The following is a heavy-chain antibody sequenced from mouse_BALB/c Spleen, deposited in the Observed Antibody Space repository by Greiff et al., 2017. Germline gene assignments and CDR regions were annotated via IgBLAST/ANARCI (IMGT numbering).Heavy chain of an antibody. D-gene: IGHD1-1*01. Sequence: EVKLMESGGGLVQPGGSRKLSCAASGFTFSSFGMHWVRQAPEKGLEWVAYISSGSSTIYYADTVKGRFTISRDNPKNTLFLQMTSLRSEDTAMYYCARELRAMDYWGQGTSVTVSS. CDR1: GFTFSSFG. J-gene: IGHJ4*01. V-gene: IGHV5-17*02. CDR2: ISSGSSTI. CDR3: ARELRAMDY.